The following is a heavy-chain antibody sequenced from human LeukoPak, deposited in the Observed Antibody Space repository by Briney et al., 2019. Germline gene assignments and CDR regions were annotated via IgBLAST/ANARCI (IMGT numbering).Heavy chain of an antibody. CDR3: ARAVQTETIAAAGYY. CDR2: IIPIFGTA. V-gene: IGHV1-69*06. Sequence: SVKVSCKASGGTFSNYAITWVRQAPGQGLEWMGGIIPIFGTANYAQKFQGRVTITADISTSTANMEVSSLRSEDTAVYYCARAVQTETIAAAGYYWGQGTLVTVSS. CDR1: GGTFSNYA. J-gene: IGHJ4*02. D-gene: IGHD6-13*01.